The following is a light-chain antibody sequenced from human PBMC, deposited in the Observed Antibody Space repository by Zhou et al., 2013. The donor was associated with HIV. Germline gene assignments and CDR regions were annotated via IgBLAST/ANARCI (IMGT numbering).Light chain of an antibody. J-gene: IGKJ2*03. CDR2: KAS. CDR1: QSLDNW. CDR3: QQCNTDPYS. Sequence: DIQMTQSPSTLSASVGDKVTITCRASQSLDNWLAWYQQKPGKAPSLLIYKASNLESGVPSRFSGSGSGTEFTLTISSLQPDDFATYYCQQCNTDPYSFGQGTKLEIK. V-gene: IGKV1-5*03.